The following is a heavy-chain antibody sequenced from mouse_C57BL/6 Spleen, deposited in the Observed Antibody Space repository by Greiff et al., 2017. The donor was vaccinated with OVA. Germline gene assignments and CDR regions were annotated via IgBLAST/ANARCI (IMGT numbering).Heavy chain of an antibody. Sequence: QVQLQQPGAELVRPGSSVKLSCKASGYTFTSYWMHWVKQRPIQGLEWIGNIDPSDSETHYNQKFKDKATLTVAKSSSTAYMQLSSLTSEDSAVYYCARGGTGGYFDYWGQGTTLTVSS. J-gene: IGHJ2*01. D-gene: IGHD3-3*01. CDR2: IDPSDSET. V-gene: IGHV1-52*01. CDR3: ARGGTGGYFDY. CDR1: GYTFTSYW.